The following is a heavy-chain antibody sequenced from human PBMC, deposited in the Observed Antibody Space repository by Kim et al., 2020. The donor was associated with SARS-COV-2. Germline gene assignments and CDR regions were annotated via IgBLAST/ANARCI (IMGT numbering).Heavy chain of an antibody. CDR3: STGRVAQWPWYFDL. J-gene: IGHJ2*01. CDR1: GFTFSDYA. D-gene: IGHD6-19*01. V-gene: IGHV3-23*01. Sequence: GGSLRLSCEASGFTFSDYAMSWVRQAPGQGPEWVSAISRRGLATFSTDPVRGRSTISRDNSKDTLYLHPNSLRAEDTAVYYCSTGRVAQWPWYFDLWGRG. CDR2: ISRRGLAT.